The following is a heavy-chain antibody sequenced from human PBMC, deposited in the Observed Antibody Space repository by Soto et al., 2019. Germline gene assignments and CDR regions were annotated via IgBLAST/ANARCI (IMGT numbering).Heavy chain of an antibody. CDR3: ARRLYSGWHYFDY. V-gene: IGHV3-66*01. Sequence: GSLRLSCAASGFTVSSNYMSCVRQAPGKGLEWVSVIYSGGSTYYADSVKGRFTISRDNSKNTLYLQMNSLRAEDTAVYYCARRLYSGWHYFDYWGQGTLVTVSS. CDR2: IYSGGST. CDR1: GFTVSSNY. D-gene: IGHD5-12*01. J-gene: IGHJ4*02.